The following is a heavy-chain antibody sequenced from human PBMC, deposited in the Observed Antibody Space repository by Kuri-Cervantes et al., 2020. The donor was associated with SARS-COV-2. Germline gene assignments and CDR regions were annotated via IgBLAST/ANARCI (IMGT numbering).Heavy chain of an antibody. CDR3: ARDPRVGEKFGSGSFPIDN. J-gene: IGHJ4*02. D-gene: IGHD3-10*01. CDR2: ISYDGTNK. Sequence: GGSLRLSCAASGFTFNDYGMHWVRPAPGKGLEWVALISYDGTNKHNADSVKGRFTISRDNSKNTLSLQMHSLRADDTAVYYCARDPRVGEKFGSGSFPIDNWGRGTLVTVSS. V-gene: IGHV3-30*03. CDR1: GFTFNDYG.